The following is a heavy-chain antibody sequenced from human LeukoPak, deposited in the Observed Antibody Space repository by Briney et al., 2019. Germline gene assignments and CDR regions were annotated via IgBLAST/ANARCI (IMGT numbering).Heavy chain of an antibody. CDR1: GYSFSTYG. CDR2: ISAYKGNT. V-gene: IGHV1-18*01. Sequence: ASVKVPCKASGYSFSTYGISWVRQAPGQGLEWMGWISAYKGNTNYAQKFQGRVTMTTDTSTSTAYLELKSLRSDDTAVYYCARDPGTYTGSYYGLNWGQGTLVTV. CDR3: ARDPGTYTGSYYGLN. D-gene: IGHD1-26*01. J-gene: IGHJ4*02.